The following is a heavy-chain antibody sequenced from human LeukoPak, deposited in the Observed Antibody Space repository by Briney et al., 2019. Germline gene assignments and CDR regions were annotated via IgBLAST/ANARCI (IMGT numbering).Heavy chain of an antibody. CDR3: ARRGYSYGYYWFDP. CDR1: GYTFTSYA. J-gene: IGHJ5*02. CDR2: INTNTGNP. Sequence: SVKVSCKPCGYTFTSYALNWVRQAPGQGLEWMGWINTNTGNPKYAQGFKGRVVFSLDTSVSPAYLQISSLKAADTAVYYCARRGYSYGYYWFDPWGQGTLVTVSS. V-gene: IGHV7-4-1*02. D-gene: IGHD5-18*01.